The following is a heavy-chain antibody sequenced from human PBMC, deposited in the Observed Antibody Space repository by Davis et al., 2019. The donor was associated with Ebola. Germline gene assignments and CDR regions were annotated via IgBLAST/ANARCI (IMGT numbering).Heavy chain of an antibody. CDR3: AKDPRDGMDV. CDR1: GFTFSSYS. V-gene: IGHV3-21*04. CDR2: ISSSSSYI. D-gene: IGHD3-10*01. Sequence: GESLKISCAASGFTFSSYSMNWVRQAPGKGLEWVSSISSSSSYIYYADSVKGRFTISRDNAKNSLYLQMNSLRAEDTAVYYCAKDPRDGMDVWGQGTTVTVSS. J-gene: IGHJ6*02.